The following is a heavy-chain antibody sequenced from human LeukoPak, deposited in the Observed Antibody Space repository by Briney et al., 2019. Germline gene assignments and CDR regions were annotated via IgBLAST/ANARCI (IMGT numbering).Heavy chain of an antibody. CDR2: IYYSGST. D-gene: IGHD6-19*01. Sequence: SETLSLTCTVSGGSISSSSYYWGWIRQPPGKGLEWIGSIYYSGSTYYNPSLKSRVTISVDTSKNQFSLKLSSVTAADTAVYYCARASGAVADSDYWGQGTLVTVSS. J-gene: IGHJ4*02. V-gene: IGHV4-39*07. CDR1: GGSISSSSYY. CDR3: ARASGAVADSDY.